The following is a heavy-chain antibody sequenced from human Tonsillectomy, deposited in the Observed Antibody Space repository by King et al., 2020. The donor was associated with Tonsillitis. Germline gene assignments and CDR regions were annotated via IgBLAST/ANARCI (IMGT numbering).Heavy chain of an antibody. J-gene: IGHJ4*02. CDR2: IKQDGSEK. V-gene: IGHV3-7*01. Sequence: VQLVESGGGLVQPGGSLRLSCAASGFTFSSYWMSWVRQAPGKGLEWVANIKQDGSEKYYVDSVKGRFTISRDNAKNSLYLQMNSLRAEDTAVYYCARGWFVPMVYATLEDYWGQGTLVTVSS. D-gene: IGHD2-8*01. CDR3: ARGWFVPMVYATLEDY. CDR1: GFTFSSYW.